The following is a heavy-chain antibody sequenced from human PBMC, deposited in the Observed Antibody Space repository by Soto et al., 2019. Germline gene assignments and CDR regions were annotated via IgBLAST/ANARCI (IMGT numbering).Heavy chain of an antibody. Sequence: SETLSLTCTVSGGSISSYYWSWIRQPPGKGLEWIGNIYYTGSTHYNPALKSRVIISIDTSKNQLSLKLNSVTAADTAVYYCARDTWTGYADSWGQGTLVTVSS. D-gene: IGHD5-18*01. V-gene: IGHV4-59*12. CDR2: IYYTGST. CDR3: ARDTWTGYADS. CDR1: GGSISSYY. J-gene: IGHJ4*02.